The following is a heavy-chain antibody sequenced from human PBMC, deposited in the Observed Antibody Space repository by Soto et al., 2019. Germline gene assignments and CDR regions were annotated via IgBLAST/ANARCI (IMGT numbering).Heavy chain of an antibody. CDR3: ARTGYWGPMDV. D-gene: IGHD3-9*01. CDR1: GFTFSSYE. Sequence: PGGSLRLSCAASGFTFSSYEMNWFRQAPGKGLEWVSYISSSGSTIYYADSVKGRFTISRDNAKNSLYLQMNSLRAEDTAVYYCARTGYWGPMDVWGQGTTVTVSS. CDR2: ISSSGSTI. J-gene: IGHJ6*02. V-gene: IGHV3-48*03.